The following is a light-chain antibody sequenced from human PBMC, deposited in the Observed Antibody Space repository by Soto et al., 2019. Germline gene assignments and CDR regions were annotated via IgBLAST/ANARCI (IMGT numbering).Light chain of an antibody. J-gene: IGKJ2*01. CDR2: GAS. CDR1: QSISSN. CDR3: QQYKNN. Sequence: EIVMTQSPATLSVSPGERATLSCRASQSISSNLAWYQQKPGQAPRLLIYGASTRATGIPARFSGSGSGTEFTLTISSLQSEDFAVYYCQQYKNNFGQGTKLEFK. V-gene: IGKV3-15*01.